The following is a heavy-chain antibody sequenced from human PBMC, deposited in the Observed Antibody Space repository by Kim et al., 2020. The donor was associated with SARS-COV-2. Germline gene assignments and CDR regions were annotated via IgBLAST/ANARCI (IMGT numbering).Heavy chain of an antibody. V-gene: IGHV1-2*02. D-gene: IGHD2-8*01. Sequence: ASVKVSCKASGYTFTGYYIHWVRQAPGQGLEWMGWINPIGGGTNYAQKFQGRVTMTSDTSITTANMELNRLTSDDTAVYFCARGDAGVSDYWGQGTLVTV. CDR1: GYTFTGYY. CDR3: ARGDAGVSDY. J-gene: IGHJ4*02. CDR2: INPIGGGT.